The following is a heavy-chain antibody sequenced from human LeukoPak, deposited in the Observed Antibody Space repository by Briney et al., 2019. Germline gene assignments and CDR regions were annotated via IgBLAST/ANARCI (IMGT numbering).Heavy chain of an antibody. CDR3: ARADRLHGGPYLIGP. V-gene: IGHV1-2*02. D-gene: IGHD2-21*01. J-gene: IGHJ5*02. CDR1: GYSFTDYY. Sequence: ASVKVSCKSSGYSFTDYYMHWVRQAPGQGLEWMGWINPNSGGTSSAQKFQGRVTMTRDTSITTVYMEVRWLTSDDTAIYYCARADRLHGGPYLIGPWGLGTLVTVSS. CDR2: INPNSGGT.